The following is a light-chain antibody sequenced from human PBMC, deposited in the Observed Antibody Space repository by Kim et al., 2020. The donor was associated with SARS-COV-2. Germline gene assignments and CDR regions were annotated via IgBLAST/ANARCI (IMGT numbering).Light chain of an antibody. J-gene: IGKJ1*01. Sequence: PASSSSRSRQSLVHSNVNTYFYWYLQKAGQSPQLLIYFVSNRASGVPDRFSGSGSGTDFTLKISRVEAEDVGFYYCMQALETPGTFGQGTKVDIK. CDR3: MQALETPGT. CDR2: FVS. V-gene: IGKV2-28*01. CDR1: QSLVHSNVNTY.